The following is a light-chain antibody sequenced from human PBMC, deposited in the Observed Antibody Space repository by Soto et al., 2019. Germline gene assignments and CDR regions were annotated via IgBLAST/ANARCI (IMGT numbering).Light chain of an antibody. J-gene: IGKJ1*01. CDR3: QQLNSYPIT. Sequence: DIQLTQSPSFLSASAGDRFAITCRASQGISSYLAWYQQKPGKAPKLLIYAASTLQSGVPSRFSGSGSGTEFTLTISSLQPEDFATYYCQQLNSYPITFGQGTKVDI. CDR2: AAS. V-gene: IGKV1-9*01. CDR1: QGISSY.